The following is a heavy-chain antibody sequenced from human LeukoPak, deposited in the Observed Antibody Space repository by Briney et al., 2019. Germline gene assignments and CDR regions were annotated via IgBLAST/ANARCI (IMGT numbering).Heavy chain of an antibody. D-gene: IGHD2-2*01. CDR1: GGTFISYA. V-gene: IGHV1-69*13. CDR3: ARGYLPAASIRRDAFDI. J-gene: IGHJ3*02. CDR2: IIPIFGTA. Sequence: SVKVSCKASGGTFISYAISWVRQAPGQGLEWMGGIIPIFGTANYAQKFQGRVTITADESTSTAYMELSSLRSEDTAVYYCARGYLPAASIRRDAFDIWGQGTMVTVSS.